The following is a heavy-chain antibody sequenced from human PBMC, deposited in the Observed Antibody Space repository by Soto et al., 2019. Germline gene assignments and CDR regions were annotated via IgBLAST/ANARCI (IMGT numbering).Heavy chain of an antibody. D-gene: IGHD3-22*01. CDR2: IIPIFGTA. Sequence: ASVKVSCKASGGTFSSYAISWVRQAPGQGLEWMGGIIPIFGTANYAQKFQGRVTITADESTSTAYMELSSLRSEDTAVYYCARDDISHYDSSGLAEFDYWGQGTLVTVSS. CDR3: ARDDISHYDSSGLAEFDY. V-gene: IGHV1-69*13. J-gene: IGHJ4*02. CDR1: GGTFSSYA.